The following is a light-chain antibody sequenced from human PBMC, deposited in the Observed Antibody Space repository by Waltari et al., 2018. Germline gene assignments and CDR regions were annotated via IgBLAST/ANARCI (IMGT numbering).Light chain of an antibody. Sequence: HSALAQPASVSGSPGQSITISCTGTSSDGGGYNYVPWYQQHPGKAPRLMIYDVNNRPSGVSNRFSGSKSGNTASLTISGLQAEDEADYYCSSFTRTNSWVFGGGTKLTVL. V-gene: IGLV2-14*03. CDR1: SSDGGGYNY. CDR3: SSFTRTNSWV. CDR2: DVN. J-gene: IGLJ3*02.